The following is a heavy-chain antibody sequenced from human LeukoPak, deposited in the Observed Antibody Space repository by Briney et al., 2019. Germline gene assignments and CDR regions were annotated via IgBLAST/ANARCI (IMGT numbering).Heavy chain of an antibody. Sequence: GGSLRLSCAASGFTVSSNYMSWVRQAPGKRLEWVSVIYSGGSTYYADSVKGRFTISRDNSKNTLYLQMNSLGAEDTAVYYCARYGSIYYYYMDVWGKGTTVTISS. CDR3: ARYGSIYYYYMDV. V-gene: IGHV3-66*01. CDR2: IYSGGST. CDR1: GFTVSSNY. D-gene: IGHD3-10*01. J-gene: IGHJ6*03.